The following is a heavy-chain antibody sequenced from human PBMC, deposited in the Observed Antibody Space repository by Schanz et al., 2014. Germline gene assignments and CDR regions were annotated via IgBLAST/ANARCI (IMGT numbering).Heavy chain of an antibody. Sequence: PGGSLRLSCAASGFIFNDYYMNWIRQAPGKGLEWLSYISRDGTTSYYADSVKGRFTISRDNAKNSLYLEMTSLRGEDTAVYYCVRDTDYHFDYWGQGTLVTVSS. V-gene: IGHV3-11*04. CDR2: ISRDGTTS. CDR3: VRDTDYHFDY. D-gene: IGHD4-17*01. J-gene: IGHJ4*02. CDR1: GFIFNDYY.